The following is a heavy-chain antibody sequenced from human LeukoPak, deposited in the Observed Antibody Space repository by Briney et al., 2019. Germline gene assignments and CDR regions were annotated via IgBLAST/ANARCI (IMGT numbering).Heavy chain of an antibody. CDR2: IYYSGST. Sequence: SETLSLTCTVSGGPISSSSYYWGWIRQPPGKGLEWIGSIYYSGSTYYNPSLKSRVTISVDTSKSQFSLKLSSVTAADTAVYYCARMGKDCSGGSCYLVDYWGQGTLVTVSS. CDR3: ARMGKDCSGGSCYLVDY. D-gene: IGHD2-15*01. CDR1: GGPISSSSYY. V-gene: IGHV4-39*01. J-gene: IGHJ4*02.